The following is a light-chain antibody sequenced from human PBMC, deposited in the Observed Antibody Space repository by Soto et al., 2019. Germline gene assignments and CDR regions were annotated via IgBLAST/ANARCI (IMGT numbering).Light chain of an antibody. J-gene: IGKJ2*01. CDR2: GAS. CDR1: QLVTTN. V-gene: IGKV3-15*01. Sequence: EIVLTQSPATLSLSPWERATLSCRASQLVTTNLAWYQQKSGQAPRLLIYGASTRATGIPARFSGSGSGTEFTLTISNLQSEDSALYYCQQYNNWPPSVTYTFGQGTKVDIK. CDR3: QQYNNWPPSVTYT.